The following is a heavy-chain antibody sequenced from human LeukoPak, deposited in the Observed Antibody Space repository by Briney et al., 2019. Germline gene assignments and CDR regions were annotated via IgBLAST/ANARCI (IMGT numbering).Heavy chain of an antibody. CDR2: ISYDGSNK. CDR3: ASGSWYLSYFDY. CDR1: GFTLSSYW. D-gene: IGHD6-13*01. J-gene: IGHJ4*02. Sequence: GGSLRLSCAASGFTLSSYWMHWVRQAPGKGLEWVAVISYDGSNKYYADSVKGRFTISRDNSKNTLYLQMNSLRAEDTAVYYCASGSWYLSYFDYWGQGTLVTVSS. V-gene: IGHV3-30-3*01.